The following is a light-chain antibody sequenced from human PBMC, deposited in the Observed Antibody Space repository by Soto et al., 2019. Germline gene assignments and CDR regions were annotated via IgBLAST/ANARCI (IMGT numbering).Light chain of an antibody. J-gene: IGKJ1*01. CDR2: ATS. V-gene: IGKV3D-15*01. Sequence: EVLMTQSPATLSVSPGERATLSCRASQSVSSKLAWYQRKPGQAPRLLLYATSTRATGIPARFIGSGSGTEFTPTISSLQSEDFSLYFCQQYDKSPGTFGQGTKVEIK. CDR3: QQYDKSPGT. CDR1: QSVSSK.